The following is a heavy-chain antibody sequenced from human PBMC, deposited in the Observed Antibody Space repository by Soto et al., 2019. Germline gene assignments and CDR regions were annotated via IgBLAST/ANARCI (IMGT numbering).Heavy chain of an antibody. D-gene: IGHD5-12*01. CDR3: ARAPVEMATITGAFDI. Sequence: PGESLKISCKGSGYSFTSYWIGWVRQMPGKGLEWMGIIYPGDSDTRYSPSFQGQVTISADKSISTAYLQWSSLKASDTAMYYCARAPVEMATITGAFDIWGQGTMVTVSS. V-gene: IGHV5-51*01. CDR2: IYPGDSDT. J-gene: IGHJ3*02. CDR1: GYSFTSYW.